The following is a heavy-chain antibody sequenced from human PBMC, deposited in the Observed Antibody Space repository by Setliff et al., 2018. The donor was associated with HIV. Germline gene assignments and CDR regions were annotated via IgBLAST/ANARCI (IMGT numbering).Heavy chain of an antibody. CDR1: GYTFTNYD. Sequence: WASVKVSCKPSGYTFTNYDINWVRQAAGQGLEWMGWMNPDSRNTGYAQRFEGSVTMTWDTSISTAYMELNNVKFEDTAIYYCARARTDYYDRRRRSHYYIDVWARGATVTVSS. J-gene: IGHJ6*03. D-gene: IGHD3-22*01. V-gene: IGHV1-8*02. CDR2: MNPDSRNT. CDR3: ARARTDYYDRRRRSHYYIDV.